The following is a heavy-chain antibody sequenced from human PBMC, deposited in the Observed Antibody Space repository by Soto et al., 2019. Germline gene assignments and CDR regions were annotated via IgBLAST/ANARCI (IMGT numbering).Heavy chain of an antibody. CDR3: AKAAVPYYDFWSGYQTAFAY. CDR2: ISGSGGST. Sequence: EVQLLESGGGLVQPGGSLRLSCAASGFTFSSYAMSWVRQAPGKGLEWVSAISGSGGSTYYADSVKGRFTISRDNSKNTLHLQMNSLRAEDTAVYYCAKAAVPYYDFWSGYQTAFAYWGQGTLVTVSS. V-gene: IGHV3-23*01. CDR1: GFTFSSYA. D-gene: IGHD3-3*01. J-gene: IGHJ4*02.